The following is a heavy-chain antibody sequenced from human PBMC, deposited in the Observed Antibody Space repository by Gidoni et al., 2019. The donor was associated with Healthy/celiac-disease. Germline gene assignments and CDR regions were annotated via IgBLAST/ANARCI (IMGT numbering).Heavy chain of an antibody. J-gene: IGHJ3*02. V-gene: IGHV3-23*01. CDR2: ISGSGGST. D-gene: IGHD4-17*01. CDR1: GFTFSSYA. Sequence: EVQLLESGGGLVQPGGSLRLSCAASGFTFSSYAMSWVRQAPGKGLEWVSAISGSGGSTYYADSVKGRFTISRDNSKNTLYLQMNSLRAEDTAVYYCAKVFGYGDPRGDAFDIWGQGTMVTVSS. CDR3: AKVFGYGDPRGDAFDI.